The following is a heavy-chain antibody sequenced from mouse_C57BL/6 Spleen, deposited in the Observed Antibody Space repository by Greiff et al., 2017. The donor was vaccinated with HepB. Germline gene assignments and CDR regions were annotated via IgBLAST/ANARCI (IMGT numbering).Heavy chain of an antibody. CDR2: ISYSGST. CDR1: GYSITSGYD. J-gene: IGHJ1*03. V-gene: IGHV3-1*01. D-gene: IGHD1-1*02. CDR3: ARGLVYWYFDV. Sequence: DVHLVESGPGMVKPSQSLSLTCTVTGYSITSGYDWHWIRHFPGNKLEWMGYISYSGSTNYNPSLKSRISITHDTSKNHFFLKLNSVTTEDTATYYCARGLVYWYFDVWGTGTTVTVSS.